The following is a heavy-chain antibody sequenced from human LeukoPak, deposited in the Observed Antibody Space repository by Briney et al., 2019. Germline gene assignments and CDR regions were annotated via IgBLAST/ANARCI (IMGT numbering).Heavy chain of an antibody. D-gene: IGHD3-10*01. CDR3: ARMRYGSGSDFDY. J-gene: IGHJ4*02. CDR2: IGNSDRTI. V-gene: IGHV3-48*03. Sequence: GGSLRLSCAASGFTLSSYEMNWVRQAPGKGLEWVSYIGNSDRTIYYADSLKGRFTISRDNAKNSLYLQMNSLRAEDTAVYYCARMRYGSGSDFDYWGQGTLVTVSS. CDR1: GFTLSSYE.